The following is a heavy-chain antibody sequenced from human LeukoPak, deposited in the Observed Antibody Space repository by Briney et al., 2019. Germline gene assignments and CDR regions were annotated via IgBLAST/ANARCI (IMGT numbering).Heavy chain of an antibody. CDR2: ISYSGGST. J-gene: IGHJ4*02. Sequence: GGSLRLSCAASGFTFSSYEMNWVRQAPGKGLEWVSAISYSGGSTYYVDSVTGRFTISRGNAKNSLYLQMNSLRAEGTAVYYCATQGLAKALDYWGQGTLVTVSS. CDR1: GFTFSSYE. CDR3: ATQGLAKALDY. D-gene: IGHD3/OR15-3a*01. V-gene: IGHV3-48*03.